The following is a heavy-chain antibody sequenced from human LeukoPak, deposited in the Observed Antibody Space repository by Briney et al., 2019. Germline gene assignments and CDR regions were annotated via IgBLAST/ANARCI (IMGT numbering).Heavy chain of an antibody. Sequence: SETLSLTCTVSGGSINYYYRSWIRQPPGQGLEWIGYVYNIGSTNYNPSLKSRVTISVDTSKNQFSLMLTSVTAADTAVYYCARGENYSSGWQTSPGFDYWGQGTLVTVSS. CDR3: ARGENYSSGWQTSPGFDY. CDR1: GGSINYYY. J-gene: IGHJ4*02. CDR2: VYNIGST. D-gene: IGHD6-19*01. V-gene: IGHV4-59*01.